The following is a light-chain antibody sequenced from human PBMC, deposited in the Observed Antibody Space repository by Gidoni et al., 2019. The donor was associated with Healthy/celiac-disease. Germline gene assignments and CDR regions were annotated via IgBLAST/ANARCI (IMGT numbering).Light chain of an antibody. J-gene: IGLJ1*01. CDR2: DVS. V-gene: IGLV2-11*01. Sequence: QSALTQPRSVSGSPGQSVTISCTGTSSVVGAYDFVSWYQHHPGKAPKLMIYDVSKRPSGVPDRFSGSKSGNTASLTISGLQAEDEADYYCCSYAGSYTYNYVFGTGTKVTVL. CDR3: CSYAGSYTYNYV. CDR1: SSVVGAYDF.